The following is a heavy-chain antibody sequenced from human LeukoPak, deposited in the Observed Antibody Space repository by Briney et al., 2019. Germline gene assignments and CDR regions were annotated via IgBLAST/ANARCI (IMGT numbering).Heavy chain of an antibody. CDR2: IYPGDSDT. V-gene: IGHV5-51*01. CDR3: TGKNTLRSPSDY. Sequence: GESLEISCKGSGYSFTSYWIGWVRQMPGKGLEWMGIIYPGDSDTRYSPSFQGQVTISADKSITTAYLQWSSLKASDTAMYYCTGKNTLRSPSDYWGQGTLVTVSS. CDR1: GYSFTSYW. D-gene: IGHD4-17*01. J-gene: IGHJ4*02.